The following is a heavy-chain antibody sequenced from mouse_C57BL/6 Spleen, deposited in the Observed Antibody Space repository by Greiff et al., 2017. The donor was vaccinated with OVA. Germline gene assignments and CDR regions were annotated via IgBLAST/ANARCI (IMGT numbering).Heavy chain of an antibody. CDR2: IYPGSGST. CDR3: ARYPHYGSNWYFDV. D-gene: IGHD1-1*01. CDR1: VYTFTSSC. Sequence: QVQLQQPGAELVKPGASVTMSCTASVYTFTSSCITWVKQRPGQGLAWIGDIYPGSGSTNYNEKFKSKATLTVDTSSSTAYMQLSSLTSEDSAVYYCARYPHYGSNWYFDVWGTGTTVTVSS. V-gene: IGHV1-55*01. J-gene: IGHJ1*03.